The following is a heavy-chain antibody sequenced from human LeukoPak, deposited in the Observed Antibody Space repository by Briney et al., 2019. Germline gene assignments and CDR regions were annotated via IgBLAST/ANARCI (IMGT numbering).Heavy chain of an antibody. Sequence: PGGSLRLSCAASGFTFSSYSMNWVRQAPGKGLEWVAVISYDGSNKYYADSVKGRFTISRDNSKNTLYLQMNSLRAEDTAVYYCARAQGYSGYEQIDYWGQGTLVTVSS. J-gene: IGHJ4*02. CDR2: ISYDGSNK. CDR3: ARAQGYSGYEQIDY. D-gene: IGHD5-12*01. CDR1: GFTFSSYS. V-gene: IGHV3-30*03.